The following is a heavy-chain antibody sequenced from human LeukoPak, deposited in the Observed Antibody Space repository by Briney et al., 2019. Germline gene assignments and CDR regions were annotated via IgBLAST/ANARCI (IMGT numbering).Heavy chain of an antibody. CDR2: IIPIFGTA. D-gene: IGHD2-2*01. J-gene: IGHJ5*02. V-gene: IGHV1-69*05. Sequence: SVKVSCKASGGTFSSYAISWVRQAPGQGLEWMGGIIPIFGTANYAQKFQGRVTITTDESTSTAYMELSSLRSEDTAVYYCARGDYCSRTSCYEKADNWFDPWGQGTLVSVSS. CDR1: GGTFSSYA. CDR3: ARGDYCSRTSCYEKADNWFDP.